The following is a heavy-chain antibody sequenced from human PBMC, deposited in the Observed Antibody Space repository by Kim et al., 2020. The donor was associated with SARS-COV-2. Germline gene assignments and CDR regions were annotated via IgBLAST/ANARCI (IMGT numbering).Heavy chain of an antibody. V-gene: IGHV4-39*01. CDR1: GGSISSSSYY. CDR3: ARYYYGGNQYYFDY. Sequence: SETLSLTCTVSGGSISSSSYYWGWIRQPPGKGLEWIGSIYYSGSTYYNPSLKSRVTISVDTSKNQFSLKLSSVTAADTAVYYCARYYYGGNQYYFDYWGQGTLVTVSS. J-gene: IGHJ4*02. CDR2: IYYSGST. D-gene: IGHD3-10*01.